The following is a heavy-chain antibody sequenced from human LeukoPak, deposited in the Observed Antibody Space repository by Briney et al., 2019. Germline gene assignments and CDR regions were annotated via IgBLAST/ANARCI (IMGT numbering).Heavy chain of an antibody. D-gene: IGHD1-14*01. CDR1: GYTFTSYY. J-gene: IGHJ4*02. V-gene: IGHV1-46*01. CDR3: AASPRPDPDFDY. CDR2: INPSGGST. Sequence: ASVKVSCKASGYTFTSYYMHWVRQAPGQGLEWMGIINPSGGSTSYAQKFQGRVTITADESTSTAYMELSSLRSEDTAVYYCAASPRPDPDFDYWGQGTLVTVSS.